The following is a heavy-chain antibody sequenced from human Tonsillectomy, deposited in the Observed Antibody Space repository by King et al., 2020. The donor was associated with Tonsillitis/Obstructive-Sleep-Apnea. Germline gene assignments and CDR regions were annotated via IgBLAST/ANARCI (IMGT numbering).Heavy chain of an antibody. D-gene: IGHD5-12*01. CDR3: ARDGGHSGYDYQFDY. J-gene: IGHJ4*02. CDR1: GFTFSSYG. Sequence: VQLVESGGGVVQPGRSLRLSCAASGFTFSSYGMHWVRQAPGKGREWVAVIWHDGSNKYFADSVKGRFTISRDNSKNTLYLQMNSLGAEDTAVYYCARDGGHSGYDYQFDYWGQGTLVTVSS. V-gene: IGHV3-33*01. CDR2: IWHDGSNK.